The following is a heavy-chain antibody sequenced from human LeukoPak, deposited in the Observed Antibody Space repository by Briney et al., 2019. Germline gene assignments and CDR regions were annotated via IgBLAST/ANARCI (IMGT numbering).Heavy chain of an antibody. CDR3: AKDGRDYYYDSSGFDY. Sequence: GGSLRLSCAASGFTFDDYAMHWVRQAPGKGLEWVSGISWNSGSIGYADSVKGRFTISRDNAKNSLYLQMNSLRAEDMALYYCAKDGRDYYYDSSGFDYWGQGTLVTVSS. D-gene: IGHD3-22*01. J-gene: IGHJ4*02. CDR2: ISWNSGSI. CDR1: GFTFDDYA. V-gene: IGHV3-9*03.